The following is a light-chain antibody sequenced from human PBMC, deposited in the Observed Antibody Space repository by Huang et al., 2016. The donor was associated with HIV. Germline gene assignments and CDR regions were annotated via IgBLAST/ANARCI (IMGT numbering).Light chain of an antibody. CDR1: QSVYSSSTSKDY. Sequence: DIIMTQSPDSLAVSLGERATLNCRSSQSVYSSSTSKDYMAWFQQQPGQPPRLLLFWASTREAGGPDRFSGSGSGTHFTLTIANLEAEDAAIYYCQQYYSSPQTFGQGTRVEVK. J-gene: IGKJ1*01. CDR2: WAS. CDR3: QQYYSSPQT. V-gene: IGKV4-1*01.